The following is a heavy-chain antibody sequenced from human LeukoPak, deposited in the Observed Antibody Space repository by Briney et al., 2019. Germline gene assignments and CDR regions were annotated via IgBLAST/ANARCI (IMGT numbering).Heavy chain of an antibody. CDR1: GFIVNDNY. J-gene: IGHJ4*02. D-gene: IGHD4-17*01. V-gene: IGHV3-53*01. Sequence: GGSLGLSCAVSGFIVNDNYMSWVRQAPGKGLQWVSVMFPDGRTYYADSVKGRFTISRDLARNTLLLQMHSLRADDTAVHYCARTNPVYGDYDYWGQGTLVTVSS. CDR3: ARTNPVYGDYDY. CDR2: MFPDGRT.